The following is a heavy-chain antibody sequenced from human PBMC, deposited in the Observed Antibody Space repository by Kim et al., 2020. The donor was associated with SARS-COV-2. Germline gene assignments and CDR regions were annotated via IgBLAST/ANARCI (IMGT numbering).Heavy chain of an antibody. CDR3: GRGALAPDK. V-gene: IGHV4-4*08. D-gene: IGHD3-10*01. J-gene: IGHJ4*02. CDR1: GASLTSSS. Sequence: SETLSLTCSVSGASLTSSSWSWFRQPPGQELQWLAYLFPRGTTKYAPSLEGRATISGDTSKTQFSLTLTAVTAADSAVYFCGRGALAPDKWGQGILVTVS. CDR2: LFPRGTT.